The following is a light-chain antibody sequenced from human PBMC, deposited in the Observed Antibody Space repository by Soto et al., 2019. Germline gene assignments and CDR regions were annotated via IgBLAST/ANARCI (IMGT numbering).Light chain of an antibody. CDR2: GAS. Sequence: EMVLTQSPGTLSLSPGERATLSGRASQSVSSSYLAWYQQKPGQAPRLLIYGASRRATGIPDRFSGSGSGTDFTLTISRLEPEDCAVYYCQQYGSSPFFGGGTKLEIK. CDR3: QQYGSSPF. CDR1: QSVSSSY. J-gene: IGKJ4*01. V-gene: IGKV3-20*01.